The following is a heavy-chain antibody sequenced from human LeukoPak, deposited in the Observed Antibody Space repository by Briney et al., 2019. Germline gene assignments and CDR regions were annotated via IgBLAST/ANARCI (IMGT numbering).Heavy chain of an antibody. D-gene: IGHD3-10*01. CDR3: ARMDYYTSGTYTYPNFDY. J-gene: IGHJ4*02. Sequence: GGSLRLSCAASGFTFSRYWMRWVRQAPGQGLEWVATIKQDGSETYYVDSVKGRFTISRDNAKNSLHLQMNSLRAEDAAVFYCARMDYYTSGTYTYPNFDYWGQGTLVTVSS. V-gene: IGHV3-7*03. CDR1: GFTFSRYW. CDR2: IKQDGSET.